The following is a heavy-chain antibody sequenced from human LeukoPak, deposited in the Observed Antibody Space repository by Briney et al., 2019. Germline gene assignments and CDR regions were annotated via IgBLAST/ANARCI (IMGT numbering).Heavy chain of an antibody. CDR2: INHSGST. J-gene: IGHJ4*02. CDR1: GGSFSGYY. D-gene: IGHD3-22*01. V-gene: IGHV4-34*01. CDR3: ARGSTGLYYYDSSGYDY. Sequence: SETLSLTCAVYGGSFSGYYWSWIRQPPGKGLEWIGEINHSGSTNYNPSLKSRVTISVDTSKNLFSLKLSSVTAADTAVYYCARGSTGLYYYDSSGYDYWGQGTLVTVSS.